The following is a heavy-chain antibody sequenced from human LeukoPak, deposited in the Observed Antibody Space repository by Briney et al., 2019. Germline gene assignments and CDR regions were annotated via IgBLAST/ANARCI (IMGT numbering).Heavy chain of an antibody. V-gene: IGHV3-21*01. Sequence: GGSLRLSCAASGFTFSSYSMNWVRQAPGKGLEWVSSISSSSYIYYADSVKGRFTISRDNAKNSLYLQMNSLRAEDTAVYYCARYSSSWYYYYMDVWGKGTTVTVSS. D-gene: IGHD6-13*01. CDR2: ISSSSYI. CDR3: ARYSSSWYYYYMDV. CDR1: GFTFSSYS. J-gene: IGHJ6*03.